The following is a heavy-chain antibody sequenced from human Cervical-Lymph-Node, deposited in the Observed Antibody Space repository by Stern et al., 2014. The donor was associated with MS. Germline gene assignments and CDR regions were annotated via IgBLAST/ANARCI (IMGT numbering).Heavy chain of an antibody. Sequence: QLQLQESGPGLVKPSETLSLTCTVSGGSISTYYWSWIRQSPEKGLEWIGYIFYKGRTNYNPSLKRRVTISVDTSINQFSLNVSSVTAADTAVYYCARGRGISRVSDSWGQGTLVTVSS. CDR3: ARGRGISRVSDS. CDR1: GGSISTYY. J-gene: IGHJ4*02. V-gene: IGHV4-59*01. CDR2: IFYKGRT. D-gene: IGHD2/OR15-2a*01.